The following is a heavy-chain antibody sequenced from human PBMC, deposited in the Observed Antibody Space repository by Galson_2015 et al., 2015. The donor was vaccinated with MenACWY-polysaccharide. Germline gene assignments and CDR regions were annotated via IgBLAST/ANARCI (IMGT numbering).Heavy chain of an antibody. V-gene: IGHV3-33*01. J-gene: IGHJ3*02. D-gene: IGHD6-13*01. CDR2: IQYDGSKI. CDR3: AREGSRIVFHAFDT. CDR1: GSRFSNSG. Sequence: LRLSCAASGSRFSNSGMHWVRQAPGGGREGVAVIQYDGSKIVYADSVKSRFTISRDNSKNTLFLEMNSLGAEDTAVYYCAREGSRIVFHAFDTWGQGTMVTVSS.